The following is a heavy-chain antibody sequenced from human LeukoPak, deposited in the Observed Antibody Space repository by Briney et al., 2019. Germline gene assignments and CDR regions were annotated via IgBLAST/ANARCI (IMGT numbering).Heavy chain of an antibody. V-gene: IGHV3-11*04. D-gene: IGHD3-22*01. CDR2: TT. J-gene: IGHJ4*02. CDR3: ARSRSYYYDSSGYGY. Sequence: TTWYASSVKGRFTISRDNAKNSLYLQMNSLRAEDTAVYYCARSRSYYYDSSGYGYWGQGTLVTVSS.